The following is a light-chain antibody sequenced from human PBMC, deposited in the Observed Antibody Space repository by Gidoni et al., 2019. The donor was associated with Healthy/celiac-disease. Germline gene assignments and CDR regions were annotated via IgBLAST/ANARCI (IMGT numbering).Light chain of an antibody. CDR1: STNIGNNY. CDR3: GTWDSSLSAGV. Sequence: QSVSTQPPSVSAAPRQKVTISCSGSSTNIGNNYVSCYQQLAGTGPNTLIYDNNKRPSGISDRFSGSKAGTSATLGITGRQTGDEADYYCGTWDSSLSAGVFGGGTKLTVL. J-gene: IGLJ3*02. V-gene: IGLV1-51*01. CDR2: DNN.